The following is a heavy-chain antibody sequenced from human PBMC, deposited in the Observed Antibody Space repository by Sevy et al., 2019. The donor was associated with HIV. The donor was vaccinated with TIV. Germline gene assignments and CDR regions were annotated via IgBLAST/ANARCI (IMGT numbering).Heavy chain of an antibody. CDR2: FIPISGTA. CDR1: GGTFSSQT. CDR3: ARDRGDYCSGGDCYPSYGMDV. J-gene: IGHJ6*02. D-gene: IGHD2-15*01. V-gene: IGHV1-69*13. Sequence: ASVKVSCKTSGGTFSSQTINWVRQASGQGLEWMGGFIPISGTANYAQKFQDRVTITADESTNTAYMEVSSLKSEDTGVYYCARDRGDYCSGGDCYPSYGMDVWGQGTTVTVSS.